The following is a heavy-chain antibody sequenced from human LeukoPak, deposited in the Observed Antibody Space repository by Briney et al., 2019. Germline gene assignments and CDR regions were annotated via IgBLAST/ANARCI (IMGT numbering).Heavy chain of an antibody. CDR2: INPKSGGT. Sequence: ASVNVSCKASGYTFTGYYIHWVRQAPGQGLEWMGRINPKSGGTNYAQKFQGRVTMTRDPSISTAYMELSRPRSDDTAVYFCARDPLTTVTPNWFDPWGQGTLVTVSS. J-gene: IGHJ5*02. CDR1: GYTFTGYY. V-gene: IGHV1-2*06. CDR3: ARDPLTTVTPNWFDP. D-gene: IGHD4-11*01.